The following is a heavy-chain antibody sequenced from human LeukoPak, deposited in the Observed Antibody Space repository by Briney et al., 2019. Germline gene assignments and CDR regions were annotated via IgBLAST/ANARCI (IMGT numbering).Heavy chain of an antibody. Sequence: GGSLRLSCAASGLTVTNNYWNWVRQPPGKGPEWISLIYTNGNTQYADSVKGRFTFSRDISKNTLYLQMNSLRAEDTAVYYCAKDAEDIVVVPAAMDYYYYGMDVWGQGTTVTVSS. CDR3: AKDAEDIVVVPAAMDYYYYGMDV. D-gene: IGHD2-2*01. V-gene: IGHV3-66*01. CDR2: IYTNGNT. J-gene: IGHJ6*02. CDR1: GLTVTNNY.